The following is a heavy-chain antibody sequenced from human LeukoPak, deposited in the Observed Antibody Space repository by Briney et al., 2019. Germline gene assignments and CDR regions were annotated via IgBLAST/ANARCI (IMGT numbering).Heavy chain of an antibody. J-gene: IGHJ4*02. CDR1: GFIFSVYG. CDR3: ARGGNIFPFDY. CDR2: MAADGDNI. Sequence: PGGSLRLSCAASGFIFSVYGMHWVRQAPGKGLEWVALMAADGDNIYYADSVKGRFTISTDSSKNTLYLQMNSLRAEDTAVYYCARGGNIFPFDYWGQGTLVTVSS. V-gene: IGHV3-30*03. D-gene: IGHD5-18*01.